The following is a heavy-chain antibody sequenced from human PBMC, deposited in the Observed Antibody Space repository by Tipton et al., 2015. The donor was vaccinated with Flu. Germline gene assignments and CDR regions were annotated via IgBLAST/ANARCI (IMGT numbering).Heavy chain of an antibody. CDR1: GFTFSDYY. Sequence: GSLRLSCAASGFTFSDYYMSWIRQAPGKGLEWVSYISSSGSTIYYADSVKGRFTISRDNAKNSLYLQMDSLRAEDTAVYYCARANAYGDYGVYWGQGTLVTVSS. J-gene: IGHJ4*02. D-gene: IGHD4-17*01. V-gene: IGHV3-11*04. CDR3: ARANAYGDYGVY. CDR2: ISSSGSTI.